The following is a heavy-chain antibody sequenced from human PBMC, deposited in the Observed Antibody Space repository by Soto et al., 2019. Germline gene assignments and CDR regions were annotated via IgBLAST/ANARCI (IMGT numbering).Heavy chain of an antibody. CDR2: IHYGGDI. Sequence: QVQLQESGPGLVKPSGTLSLTCAVSGDSMTSSDWWRWVRQAPGKGLEWIGEIHYGGDINYDPPLRSRVTISVDRSKNQFSMNLSSVPAADTAVYFCVCNGYYSLEYWGQGTLVIVSP. J-gene: IGHJ4*02. CDR3: VCNGYYSLEY. D-gene: IGHD3-22*01. CDR1: GDSMTSSDW. V-gene: IGHV4-4*02.